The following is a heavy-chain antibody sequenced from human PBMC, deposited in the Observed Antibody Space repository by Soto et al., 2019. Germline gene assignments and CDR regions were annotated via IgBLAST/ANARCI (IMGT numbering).Heavy chain of an antibody. D-gene: IGHD2-2*01. J-gene: IGHJ5*02. CDR2: ISGSGGST. CDR3: AKAKVNCSSTSCYWGWFDP. V-gene: IGHV3-23*01. Sequence: GGSLRLSCAASGFTFSSYAMSWVRQAPGKGLEWVSAISGSGGSTYYADSVKGRFTISRDNSKNTLYLQMNSLRAEDTAVYYCAKAKVNCSSTSCYWGWFDPWGQGTLVTVSS. CDR1: GFTFSSYA.